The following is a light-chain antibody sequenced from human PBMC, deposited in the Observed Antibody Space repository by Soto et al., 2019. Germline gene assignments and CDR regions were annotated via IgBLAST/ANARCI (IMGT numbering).Light chain of an antibody. V-gene: IGKV1-5*01. Sequence: DIQMSQSPATLSAFVGDRVTISCRARQSIGTWLAWYQQKPGKAPKLLIYDASTLESGVPSRFSGSGSGTEFTLTISSLQPEDVATYYCQEYNSYPVSFGQGTRQEIK. CDR1: QSIGTW. CDR2: DAS. CDR3: QEYNSYPVS. J-gene: IGKJ5*01.